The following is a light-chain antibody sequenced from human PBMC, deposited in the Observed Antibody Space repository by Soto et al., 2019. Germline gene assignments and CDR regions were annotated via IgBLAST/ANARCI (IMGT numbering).Light chain of an antibody. CDR2: AVT. CDR1: SSDVGSYNY. CDR3: CSYAGNYYV. Sequence: QSALTQPRSVSGSPGQSLAISCTGTSSDVGSYNYVSWYQQHPGEAPKLMISAVTKRPSRVPDRFSGSKSGNTASLTISGLQAEDEADYYCCSYAGNYYVFGTGTKLTVL. V-gene: IGLV2-11*01. J-gene: IGLJ1*01.